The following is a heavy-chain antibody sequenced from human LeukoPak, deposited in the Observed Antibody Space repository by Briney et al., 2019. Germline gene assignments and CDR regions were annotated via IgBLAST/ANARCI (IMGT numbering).Heavy chain of an antibody. CDR2: IHYSGST. CDR1: GGSISSSSYY. J-gene: IGHJ6*03. D-gene: IGHD2-15*01. V-gene: IGHV4-39*07. CDR3: ARGYCSGGSCYSYYYYNYMDV. Sequence: PSETLSLTCTVSGGSISSSSYYWGWIRQPAGKGLEWIGSIHYSGSTNYNPSLKSRVTISVDTSKNQFSLKLSSVTAADTAVYYCARGYCSGGSCYSYYYYNYMDVWGKGTTVTVSS.